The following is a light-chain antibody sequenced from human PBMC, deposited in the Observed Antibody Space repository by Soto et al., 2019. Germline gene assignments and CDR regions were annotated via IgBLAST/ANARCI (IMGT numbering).Light chain of an antibody. Sequence: EIVMTQSPATLSVSPGERATLSCRASQSISSNLGWYQQKPGQAPRLLIYDASTRATGIPARFSGSGSGTEFTLTISSLQSEDSAVYYCQQYNTWRQITFGQGTRLEIK. J-gene: IGKJ5*01. CDR1: QSISSN. CDR3: QQYNTWRQIT. V-gene: IGKV3-15*01. CDR2: DAS.